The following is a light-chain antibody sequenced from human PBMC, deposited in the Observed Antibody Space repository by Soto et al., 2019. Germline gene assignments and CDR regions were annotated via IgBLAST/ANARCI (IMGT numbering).Light chain of an antibody. CDR3: QQFHSYPWT. CDR1: QGISSA. J-gene: IGKJ1*01. Sequence: AVQLTQSPSSLSASVGYRVTITCRASQGISSALAWYHQKPGKAPKLLIFDASTLKGGVPSRFSGSGSGTDFILTISSLQPEDFATYYCQQFHSYPWTFGQGTKVEI. CDR2: DAS. V-gene: IGKV1-13*02.